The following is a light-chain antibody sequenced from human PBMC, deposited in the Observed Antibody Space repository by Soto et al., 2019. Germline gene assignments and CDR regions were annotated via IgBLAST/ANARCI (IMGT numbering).Light chain of an antibody. CDR1: QDIAGY. CDR3: QKAYSFPIT. V-gene: IGKV1-12*01. J-gene: IGKJ5*01. CDR2: GAS. Sequence: DIQFIHAPSFLYVSVLDRVNLTFLASQDIAGYLAWYQHKPGRTPELLIHGASRLQSGVPARFSGSGSGTDFTLSINSLQPEDFATYYCQKAYSFPITCGKGQRRAIK.